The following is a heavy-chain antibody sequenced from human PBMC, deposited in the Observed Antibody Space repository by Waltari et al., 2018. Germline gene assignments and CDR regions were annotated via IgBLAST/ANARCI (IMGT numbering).Heavy chain of an antibody. CDR3: ARESAFSTSWYPGFDP. J-gene: IGHJ5*02. V-gene: IGHV1-2*06. Sequence: QVELVQSGAEVRKPGASVKVSCTASGDALNSYDMHWVRQAPGLGLEWMGRINPNSGDTNSAPKFQGRVTLTRDTSVNTAFLELRSLTSDDTAVYFCARESAFSTSWYPGFDPWGQGTLVTVAS. CDR1: GDALNSYD. D-gene: IGHD2-2*01. CDR2: INPNSGDT.